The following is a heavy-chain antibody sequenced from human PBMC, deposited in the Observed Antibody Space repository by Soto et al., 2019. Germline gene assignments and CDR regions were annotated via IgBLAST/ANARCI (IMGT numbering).Heavy chain of an antibody. V-gene: IGHV1-46*01. CDR2: INPNGGST. J-gene: IGHJ4*02. CDR3: ARGLGLGDC. D-gene: IGHD3-9*01. CDR1: GYTFISYY. Sequence: QVQLVQSGAEVKKPGASVKVSCKASGYTFISYYIHWGRQAPGQGLEWIGIINPNGGSTNYAQNFKGRLTVTRETSTATVYLDLSALTYDDTAMYYCARGLGLGDCWGQGTLVTVSS.